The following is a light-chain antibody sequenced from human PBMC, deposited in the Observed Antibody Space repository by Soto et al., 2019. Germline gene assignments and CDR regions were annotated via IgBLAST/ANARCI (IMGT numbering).Light chain of an antibody. CDR1: RGISSY. V-gene: IGKV1-9*01. Sequence: IQLTQSPSSLSASVGDRVTITCQASRGISSYLAWYQQRPGKAPKLLIYDASTLQSGVPSRFSGSRSGTEFTLTISSLQPEDFATYYCQQLNGYVALTFGGGTKVDIK. J-gene: IGKJ4*01. CDR3: QQLNGYVALT. CDR2: DAS.